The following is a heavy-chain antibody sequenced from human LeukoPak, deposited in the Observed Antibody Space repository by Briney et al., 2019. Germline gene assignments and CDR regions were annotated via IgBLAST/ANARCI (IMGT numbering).Heavy chain of an antibody. CDR1: GGPISNYL. V-gene: IGHV4-59*01. CDR2: INHSGTS. Sequence: SETLSLTCTVSGGPISNYLWSWIRQPPGKGLEWIGYINHSGTSNHNPSLNSRVTISLVTSKNQFSLELRSVTAADTAVYYCARVGFYNDDRTYQRHFASWGQGSLVTVSA. J-gene: IGHJ4*02. CDR3: ARVGFYNDDRTYQRHFAS. D-gene: IGHD3-22*01.